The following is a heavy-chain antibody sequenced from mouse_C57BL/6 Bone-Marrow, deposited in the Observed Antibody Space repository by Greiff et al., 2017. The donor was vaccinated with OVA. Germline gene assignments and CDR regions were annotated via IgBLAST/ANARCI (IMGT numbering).Heavy chain of an antibody. D-gene: IGHD1-1*01. CDR1: GYTFTNYW. V-gene: IGHV1-63*01. J-gene: IGHJ1*03. CDR3: ARDYGSSYGYFDV. Sequence: QVQLQQSGAELVRPGTSVKMSCKASGYTFTNYWIGWAQQRPGHGLEWIGYIYPGGGYTNYNEKFKSKATLTADKSSSTAYMQFSSLTSEDSAIYYGARDYGSSYGYFDVWGTGTTVTVSS. CDR2: IYPGGGYT.